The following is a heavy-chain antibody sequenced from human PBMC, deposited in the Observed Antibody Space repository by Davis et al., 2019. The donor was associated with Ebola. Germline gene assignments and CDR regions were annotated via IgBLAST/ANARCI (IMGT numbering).Heavy chain of an antibody. CDR2: ISASGGNI. CDR1: GFTFSNYG. D-gene: IGHD3-3*01. Sequence: GESLKISCAGSGFTFSNYGMNWVRQVPGKGLEWISGISASGGNIYHADSVKGRFTISRDNSKNTLYLQMNSLRAEDTAVYYCAKDASSVTDFWSGEGMDVWGQGTTVTVSS. J-gene: IGHJ6*02. CDR3: AKDASSVTDFWSGEGMDV. V-gene: IGHV3-NL1*01.